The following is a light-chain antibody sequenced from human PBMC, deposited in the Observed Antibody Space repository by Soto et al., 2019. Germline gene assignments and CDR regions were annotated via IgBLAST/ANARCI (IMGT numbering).Light chain of an antibody. CDR2: GAS. CDR3: HQYNSWPLT. Sequence: EIVMTQSPATLSVSPGETATLSCRASQSVSSNLAWYQQKPGQGPRLLIYGASTRATDIPARFNGSGSGTEFTLSISSLQSEDFAFYYCHQYNSWPLTFGGGTKVEIK. CDR1: QSVSSN. V-gene: IGKV3-15*01. J-gene: IGKJ4*01.